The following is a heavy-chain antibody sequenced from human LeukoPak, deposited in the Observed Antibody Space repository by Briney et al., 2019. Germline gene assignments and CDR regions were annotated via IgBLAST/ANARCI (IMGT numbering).Heavy chain of an antibody. D-gene: IGHD2-2*01. CDR3: ARRGAIVVVPAAIDY. Sequence: PSETLSLTCAVYGGSFSGYYWSWIRQPPGKGLEWIGEINHSGSTNYNPSLKSRVTISVDTSKNQFSLKLSSVTAADTAVYYCARRGAIVVVPAAIDYWGQGTLVTVSS. V-gene: IGHV4-34*01. J-gene: IGHJ4*02. CDR1: GGSFSGYY. CDR2: INHSGST.